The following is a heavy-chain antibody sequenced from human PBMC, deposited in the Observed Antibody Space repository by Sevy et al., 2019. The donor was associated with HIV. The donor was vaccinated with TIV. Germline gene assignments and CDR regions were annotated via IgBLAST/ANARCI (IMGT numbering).Heavy chain of an antibody. V-gene: IGHV3-15*01. CDR2: LKSKTEGATR. J-gene: IGHJ4*02. CDR1: GFTFSNAW. CDR3: TAGVGASDFDY. Sequence: GGSLRLTCAASGFTFSNAWMSWVRLAPGKGLEWVGRLKSKTEGATRDFAAPVKGRLLISRDDSRNTVYLQMNSLKTEDTAVYYCTAGVGASDFDYWVQGTLVTVSS. D-gene: IGHD1-26*01.